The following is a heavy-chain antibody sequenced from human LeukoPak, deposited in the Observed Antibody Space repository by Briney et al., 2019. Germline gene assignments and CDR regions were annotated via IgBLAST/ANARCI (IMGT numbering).Heavy chain of an antibody. V-gene: IGHV3-23*01. CDR1: GFTFSSYV. J-gene: IGHJ4*02. D-gene: IGHD3-10*01. Sequence: GRSLRLSCAASGFTFSSYVISWVRQAPGKGLESVSAISGSGGITYYADSVKGRFTISRDNSKNTLYLQMNSLRAEDTAVYYCAKAPYNSGTYYIYYFDSWGQGTLVTVSS. CDR3: AKAPYNSGTYYIYYFDS. CDR2: ISGSGGIT.